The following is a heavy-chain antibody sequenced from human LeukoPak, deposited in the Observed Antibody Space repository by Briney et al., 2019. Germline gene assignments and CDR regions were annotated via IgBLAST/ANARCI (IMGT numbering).Heavy chain of an antibody. J-gene: IGHJ6*04. Sequence: SHNVSLTCVFSGDSVSIKIAAWNWIRQSLSIGLEWQGRTLYRSKWYNDYAVSVESRITINPDTSKNQFSLQLNSVTPEDTAVYYCARDVTAGAGAVGMAVWGKGTTVTVSS. D-gene: IGHD6-13*01. CDR1: GDSVSIKIAA. V-gene: IGHV6-1*01. CDR2: TLYRSKWYN. CDR3: ARDVTAGAGAVGMAV.